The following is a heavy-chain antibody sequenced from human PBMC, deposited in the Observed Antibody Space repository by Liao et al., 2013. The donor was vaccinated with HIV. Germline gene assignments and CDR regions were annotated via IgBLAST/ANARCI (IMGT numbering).Heavy chain of an antibody. CDR1: GGSFSGYY. CDR3: ARGRQLGYCSGGSCEIFRHGASDV. J-gene: IGHJ3*01. V-gene: IGHV4-34*01. D-gene: IGHD2-15*01. Sequence: QVQLQQWGTGLLKPSESLSLTCAIYGGSFSGYYWSWVRQSPGKGLEWIGEISHSGNTNYNPSLWGRVSISLDMSTNQFSLELTSVTAVDTAVYYCARGRQLGYCSGGSCEIFRHGASDVWGPGEMVVVSS. CDR2: ISHSGNT.